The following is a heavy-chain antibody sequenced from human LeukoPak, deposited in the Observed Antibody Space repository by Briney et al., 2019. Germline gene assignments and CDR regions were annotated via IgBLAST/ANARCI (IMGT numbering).Heavy chain of an antibody. V-gene: IGHV1-46*01. CDR3: AGAGGELLHRFDP. D-gene: IGHD1-26*01. CDR2: INPSGGST. J-gene: IGHJ5*02. CDR1: GYTFTSYY. Sequence: GASVKVSCKASGYTFTSYYMHWVRQAPGQGLEWMGIINPSGGSTSYAQKFQGRVTMTEDTSTDTAYLELSSLRSEDTAVYYCAGAGGELLHRFDPWGQGTLVTVSS.